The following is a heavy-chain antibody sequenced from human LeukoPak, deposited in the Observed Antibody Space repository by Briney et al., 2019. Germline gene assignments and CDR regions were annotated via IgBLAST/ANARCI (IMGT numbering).Heavy chain of an antibody. J-gene: IGHJ4*02. CDR1: GYTFTSYG. Sequence: SVKVSCKASGYTFTSYGISWVRQAPGQGLEWMGWISAYNGNTNYAQKLQGRVTMTTDTSTGTAYMELRSLRSDDTAVYYCATDIAAAGPNAFDYWGQGTLVTVSS. CDR2: ISAYNGNT. CDR3: ATDIAAAGPNAFDY. V-gene: IGHV1-18*01. D-gene: IGHD6-13*01.